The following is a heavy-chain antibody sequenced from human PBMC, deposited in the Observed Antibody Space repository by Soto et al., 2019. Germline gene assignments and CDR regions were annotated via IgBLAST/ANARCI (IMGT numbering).Heavy chain of an antibody. CDR2: ISAYNGNT. D-gene: IGHD6-6*01. V-gene: IGHV1-18*01. CDR1: GYTFTSYG. Sequence: ASVKVSCKASGYTFTSYGISWVRQAPGQGLEWMGWISAYNGNTNYAQKLQGRVTMTTDTSTSTAYMELRSLRSDDTAVYYCASGSSSNRVYYYYYMDVWGKGTTVTVSS. CDR3: ASGSSSNRVYYYYYMDV. J-gene: IGHJ6*03.